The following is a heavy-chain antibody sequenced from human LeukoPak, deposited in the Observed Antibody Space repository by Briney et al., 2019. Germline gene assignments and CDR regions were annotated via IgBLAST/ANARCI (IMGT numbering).Heavy chain of an antibody. J-gene: IGHJ4*02. CDR1: GFTFDDYA. D-gene: IGHD6-19*01. CDR3: AREYSSGWSLGY. Sequence: GGSLRLSCAASGFTFDDYAMHWVRQAPGKGLEWVSGISWNSGYIGYEDSVKGRFTISRDNAKNSLYLQMNSLRAEDTAVYYCAREYSSGWSLGYWGQGTLVTVSS. V-gene: IGHV3-9*01. CDR2: ISWNSGYI.